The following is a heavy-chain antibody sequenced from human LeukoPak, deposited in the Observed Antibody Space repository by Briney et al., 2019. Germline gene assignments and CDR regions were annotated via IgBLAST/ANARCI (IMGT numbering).Heavy chain of an antibody. CDR2: IYPGDSDP. CDR3: ARPPPYCSGGDCYLY. Sequence: GESLKISCKGSGYSFTSYWIGWVRQMPGKGLEWMGIIYPGDSDPRYSPSFQGQVTISADKSISTAYLQWSSLKASDTAMYYCARPPPYCSGGDCYLYWGQGTLVTVSS. V-gene: IGHV5-51*01. J-gene: IGHJ4*02. D-gene: IGHD2-15*01. CDR1: GYSFTSYW.